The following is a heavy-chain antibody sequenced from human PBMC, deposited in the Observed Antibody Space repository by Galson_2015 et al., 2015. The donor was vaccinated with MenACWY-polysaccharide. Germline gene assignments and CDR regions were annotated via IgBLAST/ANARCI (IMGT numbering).Heavy chain of an antibody. CDR1: GGSISSGSYY. D-gene: IGHD3-10*01. CDR3: ARDVAMGRGAPNRFDP. CDR2: IYNNGRT. J-gene: IGHJ5*02. Sequence: TLSLPCTVSGGSISSGSYYWSWIRQPAGKGLEWIGRIYNNGRTNYHPSLKSRVTISIDTYKNQFSLKLSSVTATDTAVYYCARDVAMGRGAPNRFDPWGQGTLVTASS. V-gene: IGHV4-61*02.